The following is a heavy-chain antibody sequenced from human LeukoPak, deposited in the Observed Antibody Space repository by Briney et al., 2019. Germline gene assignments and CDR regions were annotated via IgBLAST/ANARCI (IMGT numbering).Heavy chain of an antibody. J-gene: IGHJ4*02. CDR3: ARDRFGELGVDY. CDR2: IYSGGNT. D-gene: IGHD3-10*01. V-gene: IGHV3-53*01. Sequence: GSLRLSCAASGFTVSSNHMSWVPQAPGKGQEWVSVIYSGGNTNYADSVKGRFTISRDNSKNTVYLQMNSLRAEDTAVYYCARDRFGELGVDYWGQGTLVTVSS. CDR1: GFTVSSNH.